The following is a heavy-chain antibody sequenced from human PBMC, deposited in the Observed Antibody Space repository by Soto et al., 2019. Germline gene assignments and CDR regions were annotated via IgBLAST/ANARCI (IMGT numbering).Heavy chain of an antibody. J-gene: IGHJ6*02. Sequence: ASVKVSCKASGGTFSSYAISWVRQAPGQGLEWMGGIIPIFGTANYAQKFQGRVTITADESTSTAYMELSSLRSEDTAVYYCARRGEGCSGGSCYHDPFYYYYGMDVWGQGTTVTVSS. CDR3: ARRGEGCSGGSCYHDPFYYYYGMDV. D-gene: IGHD2-15*01. CDR1: GGTFSSYA. V-gene: IGHV1-69*13. CDR2: IIPIFGTA.